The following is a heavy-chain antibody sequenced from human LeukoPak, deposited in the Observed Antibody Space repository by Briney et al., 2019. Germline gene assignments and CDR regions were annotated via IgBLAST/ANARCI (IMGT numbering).Heavy chain of an antibody. CDR1: GSTFSSYA. J-gene: IGHJ5*02. Sequence: QPGGSLRLSCAASGSTFSSYAMHWVRQAPGKGLEWVAVISYDGSNKYYADSVKGRFTISRDNSKNTLYLQMNSLRAEDTAVYYCARDRHSTYYDFWSGYNWFDPWGQGTLVTVSS. D-gene: IGHD3-3*01. CDR2: ISYDGSNK. V-gene: IGHV3-30-3*01. CDR3: ARDRHSTYYDFWSGYNWFDP.